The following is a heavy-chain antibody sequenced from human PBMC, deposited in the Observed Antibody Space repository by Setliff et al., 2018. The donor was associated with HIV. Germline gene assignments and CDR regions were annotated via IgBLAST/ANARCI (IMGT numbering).Heavy chain of an antibody. CDR2: IYYSGST. CDR3: APYDFWSGPRGGLGWFDP. CDR1: GVSTISSSSSYY. J-gene: IGHJ5*02. D-gene: IGHD3-3*01. V-gene: IGHV4-39*01. Sequence: SETLSLTCIVSGVSTISSSSSYYWGWIRQPPGKGLEWIGSIYYSGSTYYNPSLKSRVTVSVDTSKNQFSLKLSSVTAADTAVYYCAPYDFWSGPRGGLGWFDPWGQGTLVTVSS.